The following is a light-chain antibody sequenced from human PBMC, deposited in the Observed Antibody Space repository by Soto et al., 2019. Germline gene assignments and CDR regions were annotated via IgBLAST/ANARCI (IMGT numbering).Light chain of an antibody. CDR2: EVS. CDR1: SSDVGAYDF. Sequence: SVLTQPASVSGSPGQSIAISCTGTSSDVGAYDFVSWYQQHPDKAPKLLIYEVSNRPSGVSDRFSGSKSVNTATLTISGLQAEDEADYYCSSHTTSNTRVFGTGTKVTV. CDR3: SSHTTSNTRV. J-gene: IGLJ1*01. V-gene: IGLV2-14*03.